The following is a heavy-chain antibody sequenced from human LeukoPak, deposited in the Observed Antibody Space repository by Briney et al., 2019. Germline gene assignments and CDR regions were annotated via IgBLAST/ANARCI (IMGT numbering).Heavy chain of an antibody. V-gene: IGHV4-59*01. CDR1: GGAISSFF. D-gene: IGHD5-18*01. CDR2: IYYCGST. CDR3: ARGASEYSYG. J-gene: IGHJ4*02. Sequence: PSETLSLTCTVSGGAISSFFGIWIRQPPGQGLEGCGYIYYCGSTNYPPSLKPRVTISIDTSNNQFSLNQSSVTAADTAVYYYARGASEYSYGWGQGTLVTVSS.